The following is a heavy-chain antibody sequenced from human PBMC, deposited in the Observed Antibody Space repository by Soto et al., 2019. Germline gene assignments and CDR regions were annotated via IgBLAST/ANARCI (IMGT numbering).Heavy chain of an antibody. CDR3: ARDLRLLWFGELSLSEGMDV. Sequence: SETLSLTCTVSGGSASSGSYYWSWIRQPPGKGLEWIGYIYYSGSTNYNPSLKSRVTISVDTSKNQFSLKLSSVTAADTAVYYCARDLRLLWFGELSLSEGMDVWGQGTTVTVSS. J-gene: IGHJ6*02. CDR1: GGSASSGSYY. CDR2: IYYSGST. D-gene: IGHD3-10*01. V-gene: IGHV4-61*01.